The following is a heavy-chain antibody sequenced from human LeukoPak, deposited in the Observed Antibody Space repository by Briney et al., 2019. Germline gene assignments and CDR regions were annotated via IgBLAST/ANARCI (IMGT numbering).Heavy chain of an antibody. V-gene: IGHV4-39*01. CDR1: GGSIRSSSYY. CDR2: IYYSGST. D-gene: IGHD3-22*01. CDR3: ASLSYYDSSGYLRFDP. J-gene: IGHJ5*02. Sequence: SETLSLTCTVSGGSIRSSSYYWGWIRQPPGKGLEWIGSIYYSGSTYYNPSLKSRVTISVDTSKNQFSLKLSSVTAADTAVYYCASLSYYDSSGYLRFDPWGQGTLVTVSS.